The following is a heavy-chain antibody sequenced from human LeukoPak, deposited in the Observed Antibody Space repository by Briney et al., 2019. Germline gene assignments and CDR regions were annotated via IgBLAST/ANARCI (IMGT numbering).Heavy chain of an antibody. CDR3: ARSGVTTQPSPLRY. CDR1: GFKFSTYG. Sequence: GGSLRLSCVASGFKFSTYGMHWVRQAPGKGLEWVALISYGGDIEYYADSVKGRFTISRDNSKNTLYLEMNSLRPEDTAVYYCARSGVTTQPSPLRYWGQGTLVTVSS. J-gene: IGHJ4*02. CDR2: ISYGGDIE. D-gene: IGHD6-25*01. V-gene: IGHV3-30*03.